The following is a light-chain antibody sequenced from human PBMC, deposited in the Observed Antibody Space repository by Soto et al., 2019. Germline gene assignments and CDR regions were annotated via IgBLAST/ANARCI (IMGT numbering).Light chain of an antibody. CDR1: SSDVGGYNY. J-gene: IGLJ2*01. Sequence: QSLLTQPASGSGSPGQSITISCTGTSSDVGGYNYVSWYQQHPGKAPKLMIYDVSNRPSGVSNRFSGSKSGNTASLTISGLQAEDEADYYCSSYTSSSTLVVVGGGTKLTVL. CDR2: DVS. CDR3: SSYTSSSTLVV. V-gene: IGLV2-14*01.